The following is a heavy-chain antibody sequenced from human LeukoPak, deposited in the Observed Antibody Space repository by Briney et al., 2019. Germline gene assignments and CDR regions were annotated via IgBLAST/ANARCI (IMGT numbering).Heavy chain of an antibody. D-gene: IGHD5-24*01. CDR2: IIPILGIA. V-gene: IGHV1-69*04. J-gene: IGHJ4*02. Sequence: SVKVSCKASGGTFSSYAISWVRQAPGQGLEWMGRIIPILGIANHAQKFQGRVTITADKSTSTAYMELSSLRSEDTAVYYCARSGGSEHSVEMATSDFDYWGQGTLVTVSS. CDR3: ARSGGSEHSVEMATSDFDY. CDR1: GGTFSSYA.